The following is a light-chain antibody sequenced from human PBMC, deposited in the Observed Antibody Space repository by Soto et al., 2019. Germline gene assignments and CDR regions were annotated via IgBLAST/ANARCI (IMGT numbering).Light chain of an antibody. V-gene: IGKV3-11*01. CDR1: QSVSSY. CDR2: DAS. J-gene: IGKJ1*01. CDR3: QQRSNWPRT. Sequence: IVLTPSPATLSLSPGVRPTLSCRASQSVSSYLAWYQQKPGQAPRIIIYDASNRATGIPARFSGSWYGTDVNLTISSLETEDFAVYYCQQRSNWPRTFGQGTKVDIK.